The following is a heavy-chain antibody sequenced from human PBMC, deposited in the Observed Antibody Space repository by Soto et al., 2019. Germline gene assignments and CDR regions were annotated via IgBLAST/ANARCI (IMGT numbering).Heavy chain of an antibody. CDR2: IIPSFDTA. CDR1: GGTFSSYA. D-gene: IGHD3-22*01. J-gene: IGHJ6*02. V-gene: IGHV1-69*12. Sequence: QVQLVQSGAEVKKPGSSVKVSCKASGGTFSSYAISWVRQAPGQGLEWMGGIIPSFDTADYAHKFQGRVTITAEESTNTAYMELSSMRSEETAVYYCAGHSSGVPGYYYGMDVWGQGTTVTVSS. CDR3: AGHSSGVPGYYYGMDV.